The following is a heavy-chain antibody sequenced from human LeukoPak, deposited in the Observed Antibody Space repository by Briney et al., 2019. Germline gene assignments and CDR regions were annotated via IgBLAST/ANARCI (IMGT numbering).Heavy chain of an antibody. CDR1: GFTFSPYS. D-gene: IGHD3-16*02. V-gene: IGHV3-21*01. CDR3: ARDNYVWGSYRYDYFDY. J-gene: IGHJ4*02. CDR2: ISSSSSYV. Sequence: GGSLRLSCAASGFTFSPYSMNWVRQAPGKGLKWVSSISSSSSYVYYEDSVKGRFTISRDNAKNSLYLQMNSLRDEDTAVYYCARDNYVWGSYRYDYFDYWGQGTLVTVSS.